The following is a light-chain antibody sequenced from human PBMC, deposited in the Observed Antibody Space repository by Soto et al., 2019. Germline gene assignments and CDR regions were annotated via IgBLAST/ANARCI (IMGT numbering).Light chain of an antibody. CDR1: SSDVGDYNY. Sequence: QSALTQPRSVSGSPGQSVTISCTGTSSDVGDYNYVSWYLQHPGKAPKLLIYAVNMRPSGVPDRFSGSKSGNTASLTISGLQAEDEADYSCCSYAGSYTWVFGGGTKVTVL. CDR3: CSYAGSYTWV. CDR2: AVN. V-gene: IGLV2-11*01. J-gene: IGLJ3*02.